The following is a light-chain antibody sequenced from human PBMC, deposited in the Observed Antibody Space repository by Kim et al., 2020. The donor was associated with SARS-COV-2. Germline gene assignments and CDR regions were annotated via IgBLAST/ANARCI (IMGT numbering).Light chain of an antibody. V-gene: IGLV4-69*01. CDR2: VNRDGSH. CDR1: SGHSSYA. Sequence: QLVLTQSPSASASLGASVQLTCILSSGHSSYAIAWHQQQPGKGPRFLMKVNRDGSHLKGDGIPDRISGSTSGAERYLTFSSLQPDDEDDYYCQTWDTGIRVFGGGTQLTVL. J-gene: IGLJ3*02. CDR3: QTWDTGIRV.